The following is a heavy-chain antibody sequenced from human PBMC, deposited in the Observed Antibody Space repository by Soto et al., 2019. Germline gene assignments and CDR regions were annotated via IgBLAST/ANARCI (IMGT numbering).Heavy chain of an antibody. J-gene: IGHJ6*02. CDR3: AMVDVYVTPSPQDV. V-gene: IGHV1-18*01. D-gene: IGHD3-16*01. CDR2: INTYNGHT. CDR1: GYIFTSYG. Sequence: QVQLVQSGAEVKNPGASVKVSCKTSGYIFTSYGIGWARQAPGQGLESMGWINTYNGHTNYAQNLQGRVTLXXXTXPSTAYMELRSLRSNDTAIYYCAMVDVYVTPSPQDVWGQGTTVTVSS.